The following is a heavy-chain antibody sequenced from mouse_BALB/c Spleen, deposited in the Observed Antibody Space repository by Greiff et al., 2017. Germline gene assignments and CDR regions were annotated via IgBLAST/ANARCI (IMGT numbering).Heavy chain of an antibody. CDR3: AREEGIYYDYDRGAWFAY. CDR2: IWAGGST. CDR1: GFSLTSYG. Sequence: QVQLQQSGPGLVAPSQSLSITCTVSGFSLTSYGVHWVRQPPGKGLEWLGVIWAGGSTNYNSALMSRLSISKDNSKSQVFLKMNSLQTDDTAMYYCAREEGIYYDYDRGAWFAYWGQGTLVTVSA. V-gene: IGHV2-9*02. J-gene: IGHJ3*01. D-gene: IGHD2-4*01.